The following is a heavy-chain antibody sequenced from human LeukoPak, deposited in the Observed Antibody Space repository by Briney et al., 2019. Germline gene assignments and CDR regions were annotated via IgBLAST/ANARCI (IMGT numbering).Heavy chain of an antibody. CDR3: AKDLGDYYDSSGYYYVQPTFDY. Sequence: GGSLRLSCAASGFTFSSYGMSWVRQAPGKGLEWVSATSGSGGSTYYADSVKGRFTISRDNSKNTLYLQMNSLRAEDTAVYYCAKDLGDYYDSSGYYYVQPTFDYWGQGTLVTVSS. CDR2: TSGSGGST. V-gene: IGHV3-23*01. CDR1: GFTFSSYG. D-gene: IGHD3-22*01. J-gene: IGHJ4*02.